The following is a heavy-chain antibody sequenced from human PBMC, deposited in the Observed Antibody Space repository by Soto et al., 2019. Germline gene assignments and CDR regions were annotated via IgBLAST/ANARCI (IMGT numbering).Heavy chain of an antibody. CDR1: GFTFSSYG. D-gene: IGHD4-17*01. J-gene: IGHJ3*02. V-gene: IGHV3-30*18. CDR2: ISYDGSNK. Sequence: PGGSLRLSCAASGFTFSSYGMHWVRQAPGKGLEWVAVISYDGSNKYYADSVKGRFTISRDNSKNTLYLQMNSLRAEDTAAYYCAKEPYGDPYAFDIWGQGTMVTVSS. CDR3: AKEPYGDPYAFDI.